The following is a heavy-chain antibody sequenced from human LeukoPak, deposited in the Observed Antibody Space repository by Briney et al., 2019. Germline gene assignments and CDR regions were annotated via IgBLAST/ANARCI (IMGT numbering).Heavy chain of an antibody. Sequence: GGSLRLSCAASGFTFSSYAMSWVRQAPGKGLEWVSAISGSGGSTYYADSVKGRLTISRDNSKNTLYLQMNSLRAEDTAVYYCAKDLSVVVPAALFDYWGQGTLVTVSS. D-gene: IGHD2-2*01. CDR1: GFTFSSYA. CDR3: AKDLSVVVPAALFDY. V-gene: IGHV3-23*01. J-gene: IGHJ4*02. CDR2: ISGSGGST.